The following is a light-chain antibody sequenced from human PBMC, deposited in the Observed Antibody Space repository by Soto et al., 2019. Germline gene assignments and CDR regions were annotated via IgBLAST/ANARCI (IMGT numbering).Light chain of an antibody. CDR1: QSISKW. CDR2: KAS. Sequence: DIQMTQSPSTLSASVGDRVTITCRASQSISKWLAWYQQKPGKVPNLLISKASSLQSGVPPRFSASGSGTEFTPTISSLQPDDFATYYCQQYNSNSVWTFGQGTKVEMK. J-gene: IGKJ1*01. CDR3: QQYNSNSVWT. V-gene: IGKV1-5*03.